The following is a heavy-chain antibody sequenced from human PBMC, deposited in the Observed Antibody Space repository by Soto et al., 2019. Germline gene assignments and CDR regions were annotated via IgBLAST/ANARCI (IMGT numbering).Heavy chain of an antibody. D-gene: IGHD4-4*01. Sequence: QVQLQESGPGLVKPSETLSLTCTVSGGSISGYYWTWIRQSPGKGLEWIGHIYYSGSTKFNPSLKSRPPMAVEQAQNQFSLRLISVTAADTAGVFCAMTETNLYNWLDPWGQGTLVTVSS. CDR3: AMTETNLYNWLDP. CDR1: GGSISGYY. CDR2: IYYSGST. V-gene: IGHV4-59*12. J-gene: IGHJ5*02.